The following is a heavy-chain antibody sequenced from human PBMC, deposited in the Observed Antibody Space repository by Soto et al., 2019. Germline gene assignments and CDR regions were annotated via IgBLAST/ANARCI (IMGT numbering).Heavy chain of an antibody. CDR3: ARVPYYGGIEHWFDP. J-gene: IGHJ5*02. V-gene: IGHV1-69*12. Sequence: QVQLVQSGAEVKKPGSSVKVSCKASGGTFSSYAISWVRQAPGQGLEWMGGIIPIFGTANYAQKFKGRVTIPADESTSTAYMELSSLRSEDTAVYYCARVPYYGGIEHWFDPWGQGTLVTVSS. CDR1: GGTFSSYA. CDR2: IIPIFGTA. D-gene: IGHD3-22*01.